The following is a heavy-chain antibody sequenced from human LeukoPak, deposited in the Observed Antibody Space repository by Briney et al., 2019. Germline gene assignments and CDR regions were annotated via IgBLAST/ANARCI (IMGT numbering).Heavy chain of an antibody. Sequence: HSGGSLRLSCAASGFTVSSNYMSWFRQAPGKGPEWVSVIYSGGNTYYADSVKGRFTVFRDNSQNTLYLQMNSLRGEDTAIYYCARSSYNILTGSHAFDFWGQGTLVTVSS. CDR2: IYSGGNT. CDR3: ARSSYNILTGSHAFDF. V-gene: IGHV3-53*01. J-gene: IGHJ4*02. CDR1: GFTVSSNY. D-gene: IGHD3-9*01.